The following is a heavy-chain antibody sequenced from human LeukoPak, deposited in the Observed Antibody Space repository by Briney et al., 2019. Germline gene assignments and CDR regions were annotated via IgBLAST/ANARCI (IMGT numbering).Heavy chain of an antibody. CDR3: ARAESQWLVSNFDY. CDR2: ISAYNGNT. J-gene: IGHJ4*02. V-gene: IGHV1-18*01. Sequence: ASVKVSSTASGYTFTIYGISWVRQAPGQGLEWMGWISAYNGNTNYAQKLQGRVTMTTDTSTSTAYMELRSLRSDDTAVYYCARAESQWLVSNFDYWGQGTLVTVSS. CDR1: GYTFTIYG. D-gene: IGHD6-19*01.